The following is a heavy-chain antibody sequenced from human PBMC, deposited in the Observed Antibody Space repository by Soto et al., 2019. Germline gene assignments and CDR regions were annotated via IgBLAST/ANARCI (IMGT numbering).Heavy chain of an antibody. CDR1: GYTFTSYY. D-gene: IGHD6-13*01. V-gene: IGHV1-46*01. CDR3: AREWYSSSWTYYYYYGMDV. Sequence: VASVKVSCKASGYTFTSYYMHWVRQAPGQGLEWMGIINPSGGSTSYAQKFQGRVTMTRDTSTSTVYMELSSLRSEDTAVYYCAREWYSSSWTYYYYYGMDVWGQGTTVTVSS. J-gene: IGHJ6*02. CDR2: INPSGGST.